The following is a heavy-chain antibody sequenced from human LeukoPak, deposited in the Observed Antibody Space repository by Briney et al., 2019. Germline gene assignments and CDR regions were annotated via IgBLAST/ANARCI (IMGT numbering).Heavy chain of an antibody. CDR1: GFTFRNYV. J-gene: IGHJ2*01. CDR3: ARDYEGGSSGSPDWYFDL. D-gene: IGHD3-22*01. Sequence: GKSLRLSCATSGFTFRNYVMHWVRQAPGKGLEWLALLSSDGTNDYYADSVKGRFTISRDNSKNTLYLQMNSLRAEDTAVYYCARDYEGGSSGSPDWYFDLWGRGTLVTVSS. V-gene: IGHV3-30*03. CDR2: LSSDGTND.